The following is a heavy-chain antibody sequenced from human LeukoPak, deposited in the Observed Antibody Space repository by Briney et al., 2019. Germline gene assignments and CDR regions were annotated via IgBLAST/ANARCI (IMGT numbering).Heavy chain of an antibody. D-gene: IGHD6-13*01. V-gene: IGHV3-30*04. CDR2: ISLDGKKT. Sequence: GGSLRLSCTASGFTFSSYSIHWVRQAPGKGLEWVALISLDGKKTDYADSVKGRFTFSRDNSKNTLYLQMNSLRAEDTAVYYCAKGHLYSSSWYGFDYWGQGTLVTVSS. CDR1: GFTFSSYS. CDR3: AKGHLYSSSWYGFDY. J-gene: IGHJ4*02.